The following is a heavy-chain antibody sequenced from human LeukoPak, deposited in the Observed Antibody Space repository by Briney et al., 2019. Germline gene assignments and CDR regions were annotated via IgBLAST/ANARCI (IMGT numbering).Heavy chain of an antibody. J-gene: IGHJ4*02. Sequence: PGGSLRLSCAASGFTFSSYAMHWVRQAPGKGLEWVAVISYDGSNKYYADSVKGRFTISRDNSKNTLYLQMNSLRAEDTAVYYCARFQGYCSSTSCYVDYWGRGTLVTVSS. D-gene: IGHD2-2*01. CDR2: ISYDGSNK. CDR1: GFTFSSYA. V-gene: IGHV3-30*04. CDR3: ARFQGYCSSTSCYVDY.